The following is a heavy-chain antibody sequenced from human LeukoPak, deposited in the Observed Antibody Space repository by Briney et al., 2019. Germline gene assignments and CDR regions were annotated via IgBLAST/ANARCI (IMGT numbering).Heavy chain of an antibody. CDR2: ISGSGDYT. CDR1: GFTFSNYA. V-gene: IGHV3-23*01. CDR3: AKELLGNFDY. J-gene: IGHJ4*02. D-gene: IGHD7-27*01. Sequence: PGGSLRLSCAASGFTFSNYAMSWVRQAPGKGLEWVSAISGSGDYTYYADSVKGRFTISRDNSKNTLYLQMNRLRAEDTALYYCAKELLGNFDYWGQGTLVTVSS.